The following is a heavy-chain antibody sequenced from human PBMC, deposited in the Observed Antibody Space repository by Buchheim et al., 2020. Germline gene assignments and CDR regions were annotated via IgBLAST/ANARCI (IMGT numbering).Heavy chain of an antibody. J-gene: IGHJ6*02. CDR2: ISSSSSYI. CDR3: ARDEAARHSFFDTYGMDV. V-gene: IGHV3-21*01. CDR1: GFTFSSYS. Sequence: EVQLVESGGGLVKPGGSLRLSCAASGFTFSSYSMNWVRQAPGKGLEWVSSISSSSSYIYYADSVKGRFTISRDNAKNSLYLQMNSLRAEDTAVYYCARDEAARHSFFDTYGMDVWGQGTT. D-gene: IGHD6-6*01.